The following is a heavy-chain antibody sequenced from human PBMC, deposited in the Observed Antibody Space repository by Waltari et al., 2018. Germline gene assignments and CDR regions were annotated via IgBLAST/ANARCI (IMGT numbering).Heavy chain of an antibody. D-gene: IGHD3-10*01. J-gene: IGHJ6*02. Sequence: QVQLQQWGAGLLKPSETLSLTCAVYGGSFSGYYWSWIRQPPGKGLEWIGEINHSGSTNYNPSLKSRVTISVDTSKNQFSLKLSSVTAADTAVYYCASNHPYKRHYYGSGSPHHHYYYGMDVWGQGTTVTVSS. CDR3: ASNHPYKRHYYGSGSPHHHYYYGMDV. CDR1: GGSFSGYY. CDR2: INHSGST. V-gene: IGHV4-34*01.